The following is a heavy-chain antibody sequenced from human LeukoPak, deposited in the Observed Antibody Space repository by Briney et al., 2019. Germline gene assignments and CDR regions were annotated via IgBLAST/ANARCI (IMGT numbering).Heavy chain of an antibody. Sequence: SETLSLTWTVSGGSVSRGSYYWSWIRQPPGKGLGWIGYIYYSGSTNYNPSLKSRVTISVDTSKNQFSLKLSSVTAADTAVYYCAGGSYRYAFDIWGQGTMVTVSS. J-gene: IGHJ3*02. CDR1: GGSVSRGSYY. CDR2: IYYSGST. V-gene: IGHV4-61*01. CDR3: AGGSYRYAFDI. D-gene: IGHD1-26*01.